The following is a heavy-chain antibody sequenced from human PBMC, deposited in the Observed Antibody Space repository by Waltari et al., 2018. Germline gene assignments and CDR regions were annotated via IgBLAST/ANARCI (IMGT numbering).Heavy chain of an antibody. V-gene: IGHV3-21*01. CDR3: ATPVCGGDCYLEPYFDY. D-gene: IGHD2-21*01. CDR2: ISSSSSYI. CDR1: GFTFSSYS. Sequence: EVQLVESGGGLVKPGGSLRLSCAASGFTFSSYSMNWVRQAPGKGLEWVSSISSSSSYIYYADSVKGRFTISRDNAKNSLYLQMNSLRAEDTAVYYCATPVCGGDCYLEPYFDYWGQGTLVTVSS. J-gene: IGHJ4*02.